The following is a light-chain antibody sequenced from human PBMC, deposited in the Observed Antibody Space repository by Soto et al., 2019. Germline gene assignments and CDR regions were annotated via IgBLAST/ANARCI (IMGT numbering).Light chain of an antibody. CDR1: QSISSY. V-gene: IGKV1-39*01. Sequence: DIQLTQSPSFLSASVGDRVTITCRASQSISSYLNWYQQKPGKAPKLLIYAASSLQSGVPSRFSGSGSGTDFTLTISSLQPEDFATYYCQQSYSTLPYTFGQGTKVDIK. CDR2: AAS. CDR3: QQSYSTLPYT. J-gene: IGKJ2*01.